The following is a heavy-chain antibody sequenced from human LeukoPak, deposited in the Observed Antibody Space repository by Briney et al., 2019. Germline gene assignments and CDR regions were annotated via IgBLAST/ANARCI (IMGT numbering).Heavy chain of an antibody. V-gene: IGHV3-48*03. CDR1: GFTFSSYE. D-gene: IGHD3-10*01. CDR3: ARLSAYYYGSYFYYYMDV. J-gene: IGHJ6*03. Sequence: QPGGSLRLSCAASGFTFSSYEMNWVRQAPGKGLEWVSYISSSGSTIYYADSVKGRFTNSRDNAKKSVYLHMSSLRAEDTALYYCARLSAYYYGSYFYYYMDVWGKGTTVTVSS. CDR2: ISSSGSTI.